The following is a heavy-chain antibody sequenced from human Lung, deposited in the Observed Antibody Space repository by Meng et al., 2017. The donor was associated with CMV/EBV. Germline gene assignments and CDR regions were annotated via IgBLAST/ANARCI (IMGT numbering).Heavy chain of an antibody. CDR3: LRRSGGSV. Sequence: GQLRELGPARVTPSDTLSLTCAVSGDSITNHNWWAWVRQPPGKGLEWIGEIPHRGSSAYNPSLKSRVSMSIDKSKNQFSLKLTSVTAADTAVYHCLRRSGGSVWGQGTLVTVSS. CDR1: GDSITNHNW. D-gene: IGHD3-10*01. J-gene: IGHJ1*01. V-gene: IGHV4-4*02. CDR2: IPHRGSS.